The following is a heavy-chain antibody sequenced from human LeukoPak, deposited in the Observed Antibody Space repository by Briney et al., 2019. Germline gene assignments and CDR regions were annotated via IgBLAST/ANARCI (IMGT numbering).Heavy chain of an antibody. J-gene: IGHJ4*02. V-gene: IGHV1-18*01. CDR3: ARRLGAAGTTLHY. CDR1: GYSFGIFG. Sequence: ASVKVSCKASGYSFGIFGISWVRQAPGQGLEWMGWISANNGNTKYAQNLQGRVTMTTDTSTSTAYMELSSLTSEDSAVYYCARRLGAAGTTLHYWGQGTLVTVSS. CDR2: ISANNGNT. D-gene: IGHD6-13*01.